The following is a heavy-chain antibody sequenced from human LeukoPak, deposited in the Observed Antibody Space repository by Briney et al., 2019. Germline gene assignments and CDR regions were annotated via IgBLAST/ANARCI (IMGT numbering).Heavy chain of an antibody. V-gene: IGHV3-30*02. Sequence: GGSLRLSCAASGFTFSSYGMHWVRQAPGKGLEWVAFIQYDGSNKYYADSVKGRFTVSRDNSKNTLYLQMNSLRPEDTAFYYCAKDRAMVRGEPDYWGQGILVTVSS. CDR1: GFTFSSYG. J-gene: IGHJ4*02. D-gene: IGHD3-10*01. CDR2: IQYDGSNK. CDR3: AKDRAMVRGEPDY.